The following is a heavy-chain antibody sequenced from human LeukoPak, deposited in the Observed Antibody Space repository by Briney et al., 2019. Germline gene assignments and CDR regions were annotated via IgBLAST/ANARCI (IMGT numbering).Heavy chain of an antibody. CDR1: GFTFSSYG. V-gene: IGHV3-33*01. D-gene: IGHD1-1*01. CDR2: IWYDGRNK. CDR3: ARVSRGDAFDI. J-gene: IGHJ3*02. Sequence: GGSLRLSSAASGFTFSSYGMHWVRQAPGKGLEWVAVIWYDGRNKFYADSLKGRFTVSRDNSKNTLYLQMNSLRAEDTAVYYCARVSRGDAFDIWGQGRLVTVSS.